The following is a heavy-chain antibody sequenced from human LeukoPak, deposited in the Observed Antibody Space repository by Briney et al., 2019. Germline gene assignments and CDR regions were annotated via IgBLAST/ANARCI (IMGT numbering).Heavy chain of an antibody. CDR1: GYTFTGYY. CDR2: INPNSGGT. V-gene: IGHV1-2*02. CDR3: ARDRQQLVGFWYNWFDP. D-gene: IGHD6-13*01. Sequence: GASVKVSCKASGYTFTGYYMHWVRQAPGQGLEWMGWINPNSGGTNYAQKFQGRVTMTRDTSISTAYMELSRLRSDDTAVYYCARDRQQLVGFWYNWFDPWAREPWSPSPQ. J-gene: IGHJ5*02.